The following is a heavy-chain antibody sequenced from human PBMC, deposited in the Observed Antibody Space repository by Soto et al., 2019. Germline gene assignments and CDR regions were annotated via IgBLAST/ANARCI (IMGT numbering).Heavy chain of an antibody. J-gene: IGHJ2*01. D-gene: IGHD1-26*01. V-gene: IGHV4-39*01. CDR2: VYYSGST. CDR3: ERHGREQ. CDR1: GDSTSSCSYY. Sequence: ETLSLTCTVSGDSTSSCSYYWAWIRQPPGKGLEWIGTVYYSGSTSYNPSLKGRVTISVDTSKDQFSLKLNSVTATDTAVYYWERHGREQRGR.